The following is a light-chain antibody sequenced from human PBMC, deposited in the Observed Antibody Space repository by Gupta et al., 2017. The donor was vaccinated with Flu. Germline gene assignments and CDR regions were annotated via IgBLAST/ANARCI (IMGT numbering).Light chain of an antibody. V-gene: IGKV3-20*01. Sequence: ELVLTQSPGTLSLSPGERATLSCRVSQSVSSSYLAWYQQKPGQAPRLLIYGASSRATGIPDRFSGSGSGTDFTLTISRLEPEDFAVYYCQQDGSSPNTFGQGTKLEIK. CDR1: QSVSSSY. CDR2: GAS. J-gene: IGKJ2*01. CDR3: QQDGSSPNT.